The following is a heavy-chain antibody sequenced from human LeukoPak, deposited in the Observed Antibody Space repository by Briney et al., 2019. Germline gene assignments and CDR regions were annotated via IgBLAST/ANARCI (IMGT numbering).Heavy chain of an antibody. V-gene: IGHV4-4*07. CDR3: ARDRRLNDSSGYRYYYGMDV. D-gene: IGHD3-22*01. J-gene: IGHJ6*02. CDR2: IYTSGST. Sequence: TSSETLSITCTVSGGSISSYYWSWIRQPAGKGLEWIGRIYTSGSTNYNPSLKSRVTMSVDTSKNQFSLKLSSVTAADTAVYYCARDRRLNDSSGYRYYYGMDVWGQGTTVTVSS. CDR1: GGSISSYY.